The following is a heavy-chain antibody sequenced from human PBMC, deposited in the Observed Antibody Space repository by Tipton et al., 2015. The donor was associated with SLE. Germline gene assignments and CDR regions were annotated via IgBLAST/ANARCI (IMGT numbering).Heavy chain of an antibody. CDR1: GGSISSYY. CDR2: IYYSGST. CDR3: ASAHPSYWYFDL. Sequence: TLSLTCTVSGGSISSYYWSWIRQPPGKGLEWIGYIYYSGSTNYSPSLKSRVTISVDTSKNQFSLKLSSVTAADTAVYYCASAHPSYWYFDLWGRGTLVTVSS. J-gene: IGHJ2*01. V-gene: IGHV4-59*07.